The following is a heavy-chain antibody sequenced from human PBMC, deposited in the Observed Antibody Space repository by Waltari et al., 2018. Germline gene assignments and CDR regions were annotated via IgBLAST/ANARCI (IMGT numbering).Heavy chain of an antibody. CDR2: INHSGST. J-gene: IGHJ3*02. V-gene: IGHV4-34*01. CDR1: GGSFRGYY. Sequence: QVQLQQWGAGLLKPSETLSLTCAVHGGSFRGYYWSWIRQPPGKGLEWIGEINHSGSTNYNPSLKSQVTISVDTSKNQFSLKLSSVTAADTAVYYCASGLVVTAHDAFDIWGQGTMVTVSS. CDR3: ASGLVVTAHDAFDI. D-gene: IGHD2-21*02.